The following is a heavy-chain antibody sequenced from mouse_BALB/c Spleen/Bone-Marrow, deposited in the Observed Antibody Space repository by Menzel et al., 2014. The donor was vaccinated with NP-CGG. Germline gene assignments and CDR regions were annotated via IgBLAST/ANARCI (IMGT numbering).Heavy chain of an antibody. D-gene: IGHD2-14*01. Sequence: VQLQQSGPELVRPGVSVKISCKGSGYTFTDYGMHWVKQSHANSLEWIGLISLYSGNTNYNQKFKDKATMTVDKSSSTAYMDLARVTCEDSAIYYCARGDYRCDETMVYWGQGTSVTVSS. CDR3: ARGDYRCDETMVY. J-gene: IGHJ4*01. CDR1: GYTFTDYG. CDR2: ISLYSGNT. V-gene: IGHV1-67*01.